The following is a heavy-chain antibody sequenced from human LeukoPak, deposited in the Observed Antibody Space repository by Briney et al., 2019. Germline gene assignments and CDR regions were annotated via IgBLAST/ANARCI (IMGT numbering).Heavy chain of an antibody. V-gene: IGHV1-2*02. CDR2: INPNSGGT. CDR1: GYTFTGYY. J-gene: IGHJ5*02. CDR3: ARDYSASWNWFGP. Sequence: ASVKVSCKASGYTFTGYYMHWVRQAPGHGIEWMGWINPNSGGTKYAQKFQGRVTMTRDTSMSTAYMELSRLKSDDTAVYYCARDYSASWNWFGPWGQGTLVTVSS. D-gene: IGHD6-13*01.